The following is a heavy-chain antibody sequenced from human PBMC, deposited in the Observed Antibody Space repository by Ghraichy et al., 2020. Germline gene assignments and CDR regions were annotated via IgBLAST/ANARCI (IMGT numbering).Heavy chain of an antibody. Sequence: SGPTLVKPTQTLTLTCTFSGFSLSGSRVGVGWIRQPPGKALEWLALIYWGDDKRYNPSLSSRISITYDTSKSQVYLTLANMDPVDTGIYYCAHLRREPNYYFDYWGHGTLVTVSS. V-gene: IGHV2-5*02. CDR3: AHLRREPNYYFDY. J-gene: IGHJ4*01. CDR1: GFSLSGSRVG. D-gene: IGHD1-1*01. CDR2: IYWGDDK.